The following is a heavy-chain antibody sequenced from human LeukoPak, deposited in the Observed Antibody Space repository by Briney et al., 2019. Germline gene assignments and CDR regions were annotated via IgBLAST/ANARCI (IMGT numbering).Heavy chain of an antibody. Sequence: PSETLSLTCAVSGGSISSSNWWSWVRQPPGKGLGWIGEIYHSGSNNYNPSFKSRFTISVDKSKNQFSLKLSSLTAADTGVYYCASRVQYSSVWYTELFFDYWGEGSLVTVSS. CDR3: ASRVQYSSVWYTELFFDY. V-gene: IGHV4-4*02. CDR1: GGSISSSNW. D-gene: IGHD6-19*01. CDR2: IYHSGSN. J-gene: IGHJ4*02.